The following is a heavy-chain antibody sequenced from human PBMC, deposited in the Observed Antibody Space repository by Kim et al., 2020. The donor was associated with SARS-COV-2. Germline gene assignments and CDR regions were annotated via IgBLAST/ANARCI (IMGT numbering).Heavy chain of an antibody. Sequence: ADSVKGRFTISRDNSKNTLYLQMNSLRAEDTAVYSCARSNYGDYGRGEDYWGQGTLVTVSS. V-gene: IGHV3-33*01. D-gene: IGHD4-17*01. CDR3: ARSNYGDYGRGEDY. J-gene: IGHJ4*02.